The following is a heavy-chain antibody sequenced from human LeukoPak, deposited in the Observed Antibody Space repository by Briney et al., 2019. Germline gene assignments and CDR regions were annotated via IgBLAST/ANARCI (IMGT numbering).Heavy chain of an antibody. V-gene: IGHV3-33*06. D-gene: IGHD6-13*01. J-gene: IGHJ4*02. CDR2: IWYDGSNK. Sequence: GGSLRLSCAASGFTFSSYGMHWVRQAPGKGLEWVAVIWYDGSNKYYADSVKGRFTISRDNSKNTLYLQMNSLRAEDTAVYYCAKGKGIAGGVFDYWGQGTLVTVSS. CDR3: AKGKGIAGGVFDY. CDR1: GFTFSSYG.